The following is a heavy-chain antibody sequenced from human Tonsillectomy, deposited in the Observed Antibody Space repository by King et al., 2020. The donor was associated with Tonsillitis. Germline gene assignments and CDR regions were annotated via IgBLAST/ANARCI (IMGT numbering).Heavy chain of an antibody. CDR3: ARDYYGSGNYPDAFEI. CDR2: INPNSGDT. Sequence: QLVQSGAEVKRPGASVKVSCKASGYTFTGHCLHWVRQAPGQGLEWMGWINPNSGDTDYAQNFQGRVTMTRDTSISTAYMELSRLRSDDTAVYYCARDYYGSGNYPDAFEIWGQGTMVTVSS. CDR1: GYTFTGHC. D-gene: IGHD3-10*01. V-gene: IGHV1-2*02. J-gene: IGHJ3*02.